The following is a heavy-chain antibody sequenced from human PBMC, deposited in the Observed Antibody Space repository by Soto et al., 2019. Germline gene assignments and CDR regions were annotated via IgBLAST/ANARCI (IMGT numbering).Heavy chain of an antibody. J-gene: IGHJ4*02. CDR3: ARGGAPRLRSHDH. Sequence: ASVKVSCKASGYTFTGYYMHWVRQAPGQGLEWMGWINPNSGGTNYAQTFQGRVTMTRDTSISTAYMELSRLTSDDTAVYFCARGGAPRLRSHDHGGQGTLVTGSS. CDR1: GYTFTGYY. D-gene: IGHD1-26*01. CDR2: INPNSGGT. V-gene: IGHV1-2*02.